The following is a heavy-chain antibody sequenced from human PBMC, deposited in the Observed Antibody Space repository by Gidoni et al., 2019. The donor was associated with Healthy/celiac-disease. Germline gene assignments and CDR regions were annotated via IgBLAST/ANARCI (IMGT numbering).Heavy chain of an antibody. Sequence: QVQLVESGGGVVKPGGSLRLYGAASAFTFRDYYMSWIRQAPGKGLEWVSYISSSSSYTNSADAVKGRFTISRDNAKNSLYLQMNSLRAEDTAVYYCARARRGFGEFPDYWGQGTLVTVSS. D-gene: IGHD3-10*01. CDR3: ARARRGFGEFPDY. J-gene: IGHJ4*02. CDR2: ISSSSSYT. CDR1: AFTFRDYY. V-gene: IGHV3-11*05.